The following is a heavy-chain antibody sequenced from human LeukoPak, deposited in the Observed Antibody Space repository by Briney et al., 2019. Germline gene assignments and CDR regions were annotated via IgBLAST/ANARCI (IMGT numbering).Heavy chain of an antibody. CDR3: ARDGMGGIKAFDI. D-gene: IGHD3-10*01. J-gene: IGHJ3*02. V-gene: IGHV3-7*05. Sequence: GGSLRLSCAASGFTFSRYWMSWVRQAPGRGLEWVANIKHDGSQKCYVDSVKGRITISRDNAKNSLYLQMNSLRAEDTAVYYCARDGMGGIKAFDIWGQGTMVTVSS. CDR2: IKHDGSQK. CDR1: GFTFSRYW.